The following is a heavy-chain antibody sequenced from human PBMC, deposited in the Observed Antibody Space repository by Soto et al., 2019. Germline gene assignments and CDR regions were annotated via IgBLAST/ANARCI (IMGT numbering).Heavy chain of an antibody. CDR2: IYYSGST. V-gene: IGHV4-30-4*01. Sequence: LSLTCTVSGGSISSGDYYWSWIRHPPGKGLEWIGYIYYSGSTYYNPSLKSRVTISVDTSKNQFSLKLSSVTAADTAVYYCARVRLVITGGTYYYYGMDVWGQGTTVTVSS. D-gene: IGHD3-9*01. J-gene: IGHJ6*02. CDR3: ARVRLVITGGTYYYYGMDV. CDR1: GGSISSGDYY.